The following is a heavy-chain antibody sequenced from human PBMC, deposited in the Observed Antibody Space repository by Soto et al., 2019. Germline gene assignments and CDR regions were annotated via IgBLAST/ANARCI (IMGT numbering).Heavy chain of an antibody. D-gene: IGHD2-8*01. CDR1: GGSVSNSNYY. CDR2: VYYRGRS. Sequence: GPGPKGSSETLSFTCTVSGGSVSNSNYYWGWIRQSPGKGLEWIGSVYYRGRSYSKSSVKSRVTISVDTSKNQFSQNLNSVTASDTAVYYCVSQRTSVLTQAYFDYWGPGALVTVSS. V-gene: IGHV4-39*01. CDR3: VSQRTSVLTQAYFDY. J-gene: IGHJ4*02.